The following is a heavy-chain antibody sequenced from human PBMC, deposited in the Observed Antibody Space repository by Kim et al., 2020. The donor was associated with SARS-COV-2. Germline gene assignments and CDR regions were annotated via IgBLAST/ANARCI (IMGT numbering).Heavy chain of an antibody. V-gene: IGHV3-66*01. CDR3: AREGYYYDSSGYSDY. J-gene: IGHJ4*02. D-gene: IGHD3-22*01. Sequence: DSVKGRFTISRDNSKNTLYLQMNSLRAEDTAVYYCAREGYYYDSSGYSDYWGQGTLVTVSS.